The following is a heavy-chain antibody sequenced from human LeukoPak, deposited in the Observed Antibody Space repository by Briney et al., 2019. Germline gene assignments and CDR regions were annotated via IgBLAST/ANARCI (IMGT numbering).Heavy chain of an antibody. J-gene: IGHJ6*04. Sequence: LRASVKVSCKASGGTFSSYAISWVRQAPGQGLEWMGGIIPIFGTANYAQKFQGRVTITADESTSTAYMELSSLRSEDTAVYYCARGGVPAATPYYYYGMDVWGKGTTVTVSS. D-gene: IGHD2-2*01. CDR3: ARGGVPAATPYYYYGMDV. V-gene: IGHV1-69*13. CDR2: IIPIFGTA. CDR1: GGTFSSYA.